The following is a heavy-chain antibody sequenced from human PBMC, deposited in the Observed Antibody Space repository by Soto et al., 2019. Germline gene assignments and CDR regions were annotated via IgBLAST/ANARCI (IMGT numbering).Heavy chain of an antibody. CDR1: GYTFTSYA. CDR3: ARQPLVLMVYATEEMLGFDR. V-gene: IGHV1-3*01. D-gene: IGHD2-8*01. Sequence: GASVKVSCKASGYTFTSYAMHWVRQAPGQRLEWMGWINAGNGNTKYSQRFQGRVTITRDTSASTAYMELSSLRSEDTAVYYCARQPLVLMVYATEEMLGFDRWGQGTLVTVSS. CDR2: INAGNGNT. J-gene: IGHJ5*02.